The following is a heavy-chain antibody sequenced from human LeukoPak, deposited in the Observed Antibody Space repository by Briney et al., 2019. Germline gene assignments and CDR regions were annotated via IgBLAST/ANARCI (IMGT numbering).Heavy chain of an antibody. J-gene: IGHJ6*02. CDR1: GFTFSSYW. V-gene: IGHV3-49*04. Sequence: PGGSLRLSCAASGFTFSSYWMSWVRQAPGKGLEWVGFIRSKAYGGTTEYAASVKGRFTISRDDSKSIAYLQMNSLKTEDTAVYYCTREIGYCSSTSCSSDYGMDVWGQGTTVTVSS. CDR3: TREIGYCSSTSCSSDYGMDV. D-gene: IGHD2-2*01. CDR2: IRSKAYGGTT.